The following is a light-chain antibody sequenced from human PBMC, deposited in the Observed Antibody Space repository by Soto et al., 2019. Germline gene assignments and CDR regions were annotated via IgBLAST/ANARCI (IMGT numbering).Light chain of an antibody. J-gene: IGKJ5*01. V-gene: IGKV3-15*01. CDR2: GAS. CDR3: QQYNMWPNN. Sequence: EIVMTQSPATLSVSPGERATLCCRASQSISSSLAWYQQKPGQAPRLLIHGASTRATGIPARFSGSGSGTEFTLTLSSLQSEDFALYYCQQYNMWPNNFGQGTRLEIK. CDR1: QSISSS.